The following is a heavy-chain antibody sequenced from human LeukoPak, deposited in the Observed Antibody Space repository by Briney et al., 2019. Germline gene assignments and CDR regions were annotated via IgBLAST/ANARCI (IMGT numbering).Heavy chain of an antibody. CDR2: INPSGGST. V-gene: IGHV1-46*01. CDR1: GYTFTSYY. D-gene: IGHD5-18*01. CDR3: ARGPTPCGYSYLDRSYYFDY. Sequence: ASVKVSCKASGYTFTSYYMHWVRQAPGQGLEWMGIINPSGGSTSYAQKFQGRVTMTRDTSTSTVYMELSSLRSEDTAVYYCARGPTPCGYSYLDRSYYFDYWGQGTLVTVSS. J-gene: IGHJ4*02.